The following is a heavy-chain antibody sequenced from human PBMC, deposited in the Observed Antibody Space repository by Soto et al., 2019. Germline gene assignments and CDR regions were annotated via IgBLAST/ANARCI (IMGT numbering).Heavy chain of an antibody. CDR1: GYTFTSYG. Sequence: ASVKVSCKASGYTFTSYGISWGLQAPGQRLLGMGGISAYNDTTNYAQKLLGRVTMTTDTTTSTTDMQQRSIRSDDTTAKYYARDRIQAMILGAGGGLMDVWGQGTTVTVSS. D-gene: IGHD3-16*01. CDR2: ISAYNDTT. V-gene: IGHV1-18*01. CDR3: ARDRIQAMILGAGGGLMDV. J-gene: IGHJ6*02.